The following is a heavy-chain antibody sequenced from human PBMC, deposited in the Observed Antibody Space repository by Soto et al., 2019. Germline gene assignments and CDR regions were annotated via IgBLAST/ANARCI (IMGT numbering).Heavy chain of an antibody. D-gene: IGHD3-10*01. CDR3: VCEERFVANLDL. Sequence: EVQLAESGGSLVQPGESLGLTCAASGFTFRNYWMHWVRQAPGKGLEWVSRINSDTSDTSYADSVKGRFTVSRDNAKNTLYLQMNSLRVEDTAVYYCVCEERFVANLDLWGQGTLVIVSS. V-gene: IGHV3-74*01. CDR1: GFTFRNYW. CDR2: INSDTSDT. J-gene: IGHJ5*02.